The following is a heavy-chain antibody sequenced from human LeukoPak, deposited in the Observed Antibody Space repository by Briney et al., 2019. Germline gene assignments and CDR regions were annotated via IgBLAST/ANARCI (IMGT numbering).Heavy chain of an antibody. CDR3: ARQSCRSASCYLDY. CDR2: IHYSGST. V-gene: IGHV4-39*01. CDR1: GASMSSSSYY. Sequence: SETLSLTCTVSGASMSSSSYYWGWIRQPPGKGLGWIGSIHYSGSTYYNPSLKSRVTISVDTSKSQFSLKLTSVTAADTAVYYCARQSCRSASCYLDYWGQGSLVTVSS. J-gene: IGHJ4*02. D-gene: IGHD2-2*01.